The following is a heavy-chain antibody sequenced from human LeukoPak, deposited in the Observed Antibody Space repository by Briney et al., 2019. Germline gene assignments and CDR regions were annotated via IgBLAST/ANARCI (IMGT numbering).Heavy chain of an antibody. CDR2: INPNSGGT. CDR3: ARTEESGYSYRYFGYYYYMDV. V-gene: IGHV1-2*02. J-gene: IGHJ6*03. CDR1: GYTFTGDY. D-gene: IGHD5-18*01. Sequence: ASVKVSCKASGYTFTGDYMHWVRQGPGQGREWMAWINPNSGGTNYAQKFQGRVTITRNTSISTAYMELSSLRSEDTAVYYCARTEESGYSYRYFGYYYYMDVWGKGTTVTVSS.